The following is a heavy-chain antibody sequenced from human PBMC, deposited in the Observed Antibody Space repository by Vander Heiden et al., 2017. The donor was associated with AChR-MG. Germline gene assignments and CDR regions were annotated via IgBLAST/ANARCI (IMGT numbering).Heavy chain of an antibody. V-gene: IGHV4-34*01. J-gene: IGHJ2*01. Sequence: QVQLQQWGAGLLKLSETLSLTCAVYGGSFSGYYWSWIRQPPGKGLEWIGEINHSGSTNYNPSLKSRVTISVDTSKNQFSLKLSSVTAADTAVYYCARGSRGGIAAAGTTLRYFDLWGRGTLVTVSS. D-gene: IGHD6-13*01. CDR2: INHSGST. CDR1: GGSFSGYY. CDR3: ARGSRGGIAAAGTTLRYFDL.